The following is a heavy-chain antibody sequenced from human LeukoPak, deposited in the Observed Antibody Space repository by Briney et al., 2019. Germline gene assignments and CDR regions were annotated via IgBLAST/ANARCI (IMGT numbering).Heavy chain of an antibody. CDR2: IYYSWST. CDR3: VGTNYYDSSGFDY. Sequence: SETLSLTCTISGGSISSGGYYWSWTRQHPGKGLEWIGYIYYSWSTYYNPSLKSRVTISVDTSKNQFSLKLSSVTAADTAVYYCVGTNYYDSSGFDYWGQGTLVTVSS. J-gene: IGHJ4*02. D-gene: IGHD3-22*01. CDR1: GGSISSGGYY. V-gene: IGHV4-31*03.